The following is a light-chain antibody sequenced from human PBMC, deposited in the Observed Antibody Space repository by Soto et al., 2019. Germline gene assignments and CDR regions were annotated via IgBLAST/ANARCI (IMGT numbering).Light chain of an antibody. CDR3: LQDYNYPWT. CDR2: AAS. V-gene: IGKV1-6*01. CDR1: RYIRSD. J-gene: IGKJ1*01. Sequence: IQMTQSPSSLSASVGDRVTITCRASRYIRSDLSWYQQRPGQAPKVLIYAASSLQSGVPSRFSGSGSGTDFTLAISSLQPEDFATYYCLQDYNYPWTFGQGTKVDIK.